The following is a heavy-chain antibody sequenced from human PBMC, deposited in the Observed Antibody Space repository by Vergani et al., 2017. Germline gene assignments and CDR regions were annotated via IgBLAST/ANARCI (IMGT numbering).Heavy chain of an antibody. J-gene: IGHJ4*02. CDR1: GGTFGSHT. D-gene: IGHD3-10*01. Sequence: QVQLEQSGAEVKKPGSSVTVSCRASGGTFGSHTISWVRQAPGQGLEWVGRVIPHLEITTLAQHLQGRVIITADKSTDTAYMELISLRPEDTAVYYCASPQVRGSGSYYAPFDYWGQGTLVTVSS. CDR3: ASPQVRGSGSYYAPFDY. CDR2: VIPHLEIT. V-gene: IGHV1-69*02.